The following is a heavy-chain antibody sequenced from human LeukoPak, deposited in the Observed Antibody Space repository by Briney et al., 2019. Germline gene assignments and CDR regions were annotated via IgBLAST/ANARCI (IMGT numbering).Heavy chain of an antibody. CDR3: ARVRWDYYDSSGDYSLDDAFDI. CDR2: IYYSGST. V-gene: IGHV4-59*01. CDR1: GGSINNYY. D-gene: IGHD3-22*01. Sequence: SETLSLTCTVSGGSINNYYWSWIRQPPGKGLEWVGYIYYSGSTKYNPSLKSRLTILLDMSKNQFSLKLSSVTAADRAVYYCARVRWDYYDSSGDYSLDDAFDIWGQGTMVTVSS. J-gene: IGHJ3*02.